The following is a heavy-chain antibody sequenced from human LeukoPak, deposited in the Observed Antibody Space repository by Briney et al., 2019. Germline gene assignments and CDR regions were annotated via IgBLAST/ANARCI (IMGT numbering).Heavy chain of an antibody. CDR2: IIPIFGTA. CDR3: ARLGSSWYEYYFDY. CDR1: GGTFSSYA. Sequence: GSSVKVSCKASGGTFSSYAISWVRQAPGQGLEWMGGIIPIFGTANYAQKFQGRVTITADKSTSTAYMELTSLRSEDTAVYYCARLGSSWYEYYFDYWGQGTLVTVSS. J-gene: IGHJ4*02. V-gene: IGHV1-69*06. D-gene: IGHD6-13*01.